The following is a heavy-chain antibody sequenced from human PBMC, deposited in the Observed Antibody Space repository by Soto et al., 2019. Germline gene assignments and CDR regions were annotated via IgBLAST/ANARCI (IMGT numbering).Heavy chain of an antibody. D-gene: IGHD7-27*01. V-gene: IGHV3-21*01. J-gene: IGHJ6*03. CDR3: VRPWGNYYYYYYMDV. CDR2: ISSSSSYI. Sequence: EVQLVESGGGLVKPGGSLRLSCAASGFTFSSYSMNWVRQAPGMGLEWVSSISSSSSYIYYADSVKGRFTISRDNANNSLYLQMNRLRAEDTAVYYCVRPWGNYYYYYYMDVWGKGTTVTVSS. CDR1: GFTFSSYS.